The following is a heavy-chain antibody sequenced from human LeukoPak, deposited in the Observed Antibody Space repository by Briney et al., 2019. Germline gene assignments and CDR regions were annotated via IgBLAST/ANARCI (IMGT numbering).Heavy chain of an antibody. V-gene: IGHV3-23*01. CDR2: ISGSGGRT. CDR3: AKGPRYSGYDLGPDY. D-gene: IGHD5-12*01. Sequence: PGGSLRLSCAASGFTFSNYAMNWVRQAPGKGLEWVSAISGSGGRTYYADSVKGRFTISRDNSKNTLYLQMNSLRAEDTAVYYCAKGPRYSGYDLGPDYWGQGTLVTVSS. J-gene: IGHJ4*02. CDR1: GFTFSNYA.